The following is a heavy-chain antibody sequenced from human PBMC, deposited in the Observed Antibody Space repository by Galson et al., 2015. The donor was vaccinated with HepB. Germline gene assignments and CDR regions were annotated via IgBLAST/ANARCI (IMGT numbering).Heavy chain of an antibody. D-gene: IGHD6-13*01. CDR3: AREGSLRTLAAATDY. CDR1: GFTFSDYY. V-gene: IGHV3-11*05. CDR2: ISSSSSYT. Sequence: SLRLSCAASGFTFSDYYMSWIRQAPGKGLEWVSYISSSSSYTNYADSVKGRFTISRDNAKNSLYLQMNSLRAEDTAVYYRAREGSLRTLAAATDYWGQGTLVTVSS. J-gene: IGHJ4*02.